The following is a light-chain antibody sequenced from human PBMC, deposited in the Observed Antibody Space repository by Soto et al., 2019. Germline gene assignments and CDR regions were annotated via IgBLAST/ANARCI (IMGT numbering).Light chain of an antibody. V-gene: IGKV3-11*01. CDR2: DAS. Sequence: IVLTQSPATLSLSPGDGATLSCRASQSVGTYLAWYQQKPGQAPRLLIYDASNRATGVAPRFSGSGSGTDFSLTISSLQPEDFAVYYCQQRDSWWTFGQGTKVDIK. CDR3: QQRDSWWT. J-gene: IGKJ1*01. CDR1: QSVGTY.